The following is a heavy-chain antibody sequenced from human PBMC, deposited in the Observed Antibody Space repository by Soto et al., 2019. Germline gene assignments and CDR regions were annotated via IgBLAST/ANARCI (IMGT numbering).Heavy chain of an antibody. Sequence: QVQLVQSGAEVKKPGSSVKVSCKASGGTFSSYAISWVRQAPGQGLEWMGGIIPIFGTANYAQKFQGRVTITADESTSTADMELSSLRSEDTAVYYCATTPSSDWNRRYYYYYGMDVWGQGTTVTVSS. D-gene: IGHD1-1*01. V-gene: IGHV1-69*01. CDR2: IIPIFGTA. J-gene: IGHJ6*02. CDR1: GGTFSSYA. CDR3: ATTPSSDWNRRYYYYYGMDV.